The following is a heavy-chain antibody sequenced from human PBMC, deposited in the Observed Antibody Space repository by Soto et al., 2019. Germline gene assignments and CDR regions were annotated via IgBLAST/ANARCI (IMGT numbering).Heavy chain of an antibody. CDR2: IYWNDDK. J-gene: IGHJ3*02. CDR3: AHTPPCDILTGYYNGDAFDI. CDR1: GFSLSTSGVG. V-gene: IGHV2-5*01. D-gene: IGHD3-9*01. Sequence: QITLKESGPTLVKPTQTLTLTCTFSGFSLSTSGVGVGWIRQPPGKALEWLALIYWNDDKRYSPSLKSRLTITKDTSKNQVVLTMTNMDPVDTATYYCAHTPPCDILTGYYNGDAFDIWGQGTMVTVSS.